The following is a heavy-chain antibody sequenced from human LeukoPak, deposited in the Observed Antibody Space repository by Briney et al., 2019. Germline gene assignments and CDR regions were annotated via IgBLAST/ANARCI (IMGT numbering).Heavy chain of an antibody. D-gene: IGHD3-22*01. CDR3: AVGMVVVTNSPFDH. CDR2: IHPRTGGT. J-gene: IGHJ4*02. Sequence: ASAKVSCKTSGYTFSDYYVHWVRQVPGQGLEWVGWIHPRTGGTNYAQKFQGWVTITRDTAISTAHMEMERLKSDDTAVYFCAVGMVVVTNSPFDHWGQGTLVTVSS. V-gene: IGHV1-2*04. CDR1: GYTFSDYY.